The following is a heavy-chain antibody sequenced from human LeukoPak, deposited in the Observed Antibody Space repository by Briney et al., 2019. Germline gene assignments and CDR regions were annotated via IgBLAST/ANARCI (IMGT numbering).Heavy chain of an antibody. CDR3: AKGSSTTCPCYRDY. J-gene: IGHJ4*02. CDR2: ITTDGRST. CDR1: GFTFDDYA. V-gene: IGHV3-23*01. D-gene: IGHD2-2*01. Sequence: QSGGSLRLSCAASGFTFDDYAMSWVRQAPGKGLEWVSAITTDGRSTYYADSVKGRFTISRDNSKNTLYLQMNSLRAEDTALYYCAKGSSTTCPCYRDYWGQGTLVTVSS.